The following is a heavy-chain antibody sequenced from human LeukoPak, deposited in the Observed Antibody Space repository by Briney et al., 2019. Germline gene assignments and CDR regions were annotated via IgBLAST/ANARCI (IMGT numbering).Heavy chain of an antibody. Sequence: PGGSLRLSCAASGFTFSSYAMSWVRQAPGKGLEWVSAISGSGGSTYYADSVKGRFTISRDNSKNTLYLQMNSLRAEDTAVYYCAKDLLGWFTYYYYGMDVWGQGTTVTVSS. CDR3: AKDLLGWFTYYYYGMDV. J-gene: IGHJ6*02. D-gene: IGHD6-19*01. CDR2: ISGSGGST. CDR1: GFTFSSYA. V-gene: IGHV3-23*01.